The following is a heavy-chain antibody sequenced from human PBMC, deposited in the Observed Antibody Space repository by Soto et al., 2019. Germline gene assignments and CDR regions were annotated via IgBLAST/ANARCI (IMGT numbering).Heavy chain of an antibody. D-gene: IGHD3-10*01. J-gene: IGHJ5*02. V-gene: IGHV4-59*01. CDR2: IYYSGST. Sequence: SETLSLTCTVSGGSISSYYWSWIRQPPGKGLEWIGYIYYSGSTKYNPSLKSRVTISVDTSKNQFSLKLSSVTAADTAVYYCARDGEHNWFDPWGQGTLVTVSS. CDR3: ARDGEHNWFDP. CDR1: GGSISSYY.